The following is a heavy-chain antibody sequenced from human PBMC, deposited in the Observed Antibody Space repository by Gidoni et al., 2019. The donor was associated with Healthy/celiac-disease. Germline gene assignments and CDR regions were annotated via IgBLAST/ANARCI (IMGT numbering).Heavy chain of an antibody. J-gene: IGHJ5*02. CDR3: AKGRWEPNWFDP. D-gene: IGHD1-26*01. V-gene: IGHV3-23*01. CDR1: GVTFSSYA. CDR2: ISGSGGST. Sequence: EVQLLESGGGLVQPGGSLRLSCAASGVTFSSYAMSWVRQSPGKGLDWVSAISGSGGSTYYADSVKGRFTISRDNSKNTLYLQMNSLRAEDTAVYYCAKGRWEPNWFDPWGQGTLVTVSS.